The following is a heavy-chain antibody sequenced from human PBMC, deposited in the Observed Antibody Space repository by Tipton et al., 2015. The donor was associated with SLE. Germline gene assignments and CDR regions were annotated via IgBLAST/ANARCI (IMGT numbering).Heavy chain of an antibody. V-gene: IGHV4-39*07. J-gene: IGHJ4*02. CDR2: IYYSGSI. CDR3: ARGSVVADDY. CDR1: GGSISRSSNY. D-gene: IGHD2-15*01. Sequence: TLSLTCTVSGGSISRSSNYWGWIRQPPGKGLEWIGSIYYSGSIYYNPSLKSRVTISIEASKNQLSLTLKYVTAADTAVYYCARGSVVADDYWGQGTLVTVSS.